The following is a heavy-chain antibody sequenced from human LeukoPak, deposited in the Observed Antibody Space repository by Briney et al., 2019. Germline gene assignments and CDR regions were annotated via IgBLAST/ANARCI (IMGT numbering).Heavy chain of an antibody. CDR3: AREVGYCSSTSCYGWFDP. Sequence: GGSLRLSCAASGFTFSSYSMNWVRQAPGKGLEWVSSISSSSSYIYYADSVKGRFTISRDNAKNSLYLQMNSLRAEDTAVYYRAREVGYCSSTSCYGWFDPWGQGTLVTVSS. D-gene: IGHD2-2*01. J-gene: IGHJ5*02. CDR1: GFTFSSYS. V-gene: IGHV3-21*01. CDR2: ISSSSSYI.